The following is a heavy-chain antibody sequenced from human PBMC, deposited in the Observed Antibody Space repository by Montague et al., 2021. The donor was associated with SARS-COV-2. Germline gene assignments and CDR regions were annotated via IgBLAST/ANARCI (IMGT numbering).Heavy chain of an antibody. D-gene: IGHD1-1*01. V-gene: IGHV3-74*01. CDR2: INIDGSST. CDR3: VRWKSDVAVIDY. CDR1: GFIFSNYV. Sequence: SLRLSCAASGFIFSNYVMNWVRQAPGKGLVWVSRINIDGSSTNYADSVKGRFTIPRDKAKNTLYLQMNSLRAEDTAVYYCVRWKSDVAVIDYWGQGTLVTVSS. J-gene: IGHJ4*02.